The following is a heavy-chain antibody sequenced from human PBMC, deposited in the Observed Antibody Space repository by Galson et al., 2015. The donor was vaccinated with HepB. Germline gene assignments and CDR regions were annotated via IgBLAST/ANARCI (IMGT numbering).Heavy chain of an antibody. V-gene: IGHV4-39*07. Sequence: SETLSLTCTVSGGSISSSNTYWAWIRQPPGKGLEWIGNIYFSGNTYYNPSLKSRITMSLDTSRNQLSLKLSSVTAADSAMYYCATYTNILLLPEGPFDYWGQGTLVTVSS. CDR2: IYFSGNT. D-gene: IGHD3-16*01. CDR1: GGSISSSNTY. J-gene: IGHJ4*02. CDR3: ATYTNILLLPEGPFDY.